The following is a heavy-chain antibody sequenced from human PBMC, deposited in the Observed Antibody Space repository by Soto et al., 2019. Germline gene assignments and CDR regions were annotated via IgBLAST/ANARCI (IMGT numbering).Heavy chain of an antibody. V-gene: IGHV3-11*06. D-gene: IGHD3-10*01. CDR3: ASLTSGYGYY. Sequence: PGGSLRLSCAASGFTFSDYYMSWIRQAPGKGLEWVSYISSSSSYTNYTDSVKGRFTISRDNAKNSLYLQMNSLRAEDTAVYYCASLTSGYGYYWGQGTLVTVSS. J-gene: IGHJ4*02. CDR2: ISSSSSYT. CDR1: GFTFSDYY.